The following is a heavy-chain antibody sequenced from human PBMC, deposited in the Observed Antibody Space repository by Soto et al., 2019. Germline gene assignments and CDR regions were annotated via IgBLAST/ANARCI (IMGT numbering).Heavy chain of an antibody. CDR1: GYTFTGYY. V-gene: IGHV1-2*02. D-gene: IGHD6-6*01. CDR3: ARERSSSSGSLYYYGMDV. J-gene: IGHJ6*02. Sequence: ASVKVSCKASGYTFTGYYMHWVRQAPGQGLEWMGWINPNSGGTNYAQKFQGRVTMTRDTSISTAYMELSRLRSDDTAVYYCARERSSSSGSLYYYGMDVWGQGTTVTVSS. CDR2: INPNSGGT.